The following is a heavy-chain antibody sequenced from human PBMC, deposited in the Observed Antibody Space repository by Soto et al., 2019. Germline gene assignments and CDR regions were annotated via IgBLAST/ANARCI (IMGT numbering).Heavy chain of an antibody. Sequence: QLQLQESGPGLVKPSETLSLTCTVSGGSISSSSYYWGWIRQPPGKGLEWIGSIYYSGSTYYNPSLKRRVTISVDTSKNQFSLKLSSVTAADTAVYYCARRYSSSWYDWFDPWGQGTLVTVSS. V-gene: IGHV4-39*01. CDR3: ARRYSSSWYDWFDP. CDR1: GGSISSSSYY. D-gene: IGHD6-13*01. J-gene: IGHJ5*02. CDR2: IYYSGST.